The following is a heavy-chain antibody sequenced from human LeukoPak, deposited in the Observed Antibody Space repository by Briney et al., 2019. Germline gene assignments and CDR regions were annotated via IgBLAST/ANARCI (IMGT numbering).Heavy chain of an antibody. J-gene: IGHJ3*02. D-gene: IGHD2-2*03. CDR2: IYHSGST. CDR3: ARDLGYCSSTSCFNGDAFDI. CDR1: DGSISSGGYY. V-gene: IGHV4-30-2*01. Sequence: PSETLSLTCTVSDGSISSGGYYWSWIRQPPGKGLEWIGYIYHSGSTYYNPSLKSRVTISVDRSKNQFSLKLSSVTAADTAVYYCARDLGYCSSTSCFNGDAFDIWGQGTMVTVSS.